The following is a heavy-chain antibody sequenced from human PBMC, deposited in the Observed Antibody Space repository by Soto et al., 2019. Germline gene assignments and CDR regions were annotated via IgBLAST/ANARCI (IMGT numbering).Heavy chain of an antibody. CDR2: ISYDGSNK. J-gene: IGHJ3*02. Sequence: QVQLVESGGGVVQPGRSLRLSCAASGFTFSSYGMHWVRQAPGKGLEWVAVISYDGSNKYYADSVKGRFTISRDNSKNTLYLQMNSLRAEDTAVYYCAKELGRWWADAFDIWGQGTMVTVSS. D-gene: IGHD2-15*01. V-gene: IGHV3-30*18. CDR1: GFTFSSYG. CDR3: AKELGRWWADAFDI.